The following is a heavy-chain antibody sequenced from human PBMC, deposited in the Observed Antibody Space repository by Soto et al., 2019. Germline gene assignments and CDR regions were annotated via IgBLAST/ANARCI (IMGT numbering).Heavy chain of an antibody. J-gene: IGHJ5*02. V-gene: IGHV4-39*01. D-gene: IGHD2-15*01. CDR3: ATRQGGSYNWFDP. CDR2: NYYSGST. CDR1: GGSISRSSYS. Sequence: SETLSLTCTVSGGSISRSSYSWGWIRQPPGKGLEWIGTNYYSGSTYYNPSLKSRVTISVDTSKNQFSLKLSSVTAADTAVYYCATRQGGSYNWFDPWGQGTLVTVSS.